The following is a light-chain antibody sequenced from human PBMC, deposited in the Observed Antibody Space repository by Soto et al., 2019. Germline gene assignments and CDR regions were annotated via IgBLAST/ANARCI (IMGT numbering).Light chain of an antibody. CDR1: NSNIGSNT. Sequence: QSVLTQRPSASGTPGQRVTISCSGSNSNIGSNTVNWYQQLPGTAPKLLIYSNNQRPSGVPDRFSGSKSGTSASLAISGLQSEDEADYYCAAWDDSLNGSLVFGGGTQLTVL. V-gene: IGLV1-44*01. CDR2: SNN. J-gene: IGLJ2*01. CDR3: AAWDDSLNGSLV.